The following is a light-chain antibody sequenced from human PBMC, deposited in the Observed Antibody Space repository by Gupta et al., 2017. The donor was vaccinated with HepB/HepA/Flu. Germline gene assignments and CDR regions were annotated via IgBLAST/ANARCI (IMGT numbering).Light chain of an antibody. V-gene: IGKV1-5*03. Sequence: ETQMMQSPSPLSASVGDRVTITCRASQNIRSGLAWYQQKPGRAPKLLIYKASSLESGVPSRFSGSGSGTDFTLTISSLQPDDFATYYCQQYYSYRTFGPGTKVEI. CDR2: KAS. CDR1: QNIRSG. J-gene: IGKJ1*01. CDR3: QQYYSYRT.